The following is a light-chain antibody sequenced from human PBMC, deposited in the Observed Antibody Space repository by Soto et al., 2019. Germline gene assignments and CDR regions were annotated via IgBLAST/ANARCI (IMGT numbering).Light chain of an antibody. CDR3: QQYGSSPWT. V-gene: IGKV3-11*01. CDR1: QSVSLS. J-gene: IGKJ1*01. CDR2: DAS. Sequence: EIVLTQSPSTLSLSPGGRATLSCRASQSVSLSLAWYQQKPGQAPRLLIYDASKRASGIPARFSGSGSGTDFTLTTSSLEPEDFAVYYCQQYGSSPWTFGQGTKVDI.